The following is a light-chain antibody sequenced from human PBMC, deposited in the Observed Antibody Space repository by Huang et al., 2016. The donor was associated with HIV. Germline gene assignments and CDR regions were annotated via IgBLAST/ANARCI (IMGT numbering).Light chain of an antibody. Sequence: EIVLTQSPVTLSLSPGDRATLSCRASQSIGTYLAWYQQKSGKAPRLLIYDVSNRAAGVPARFIASGSETDFTLTIASLDPDDFAIYHCQQRSKWPLTFGGGTKVEMK. CDR1: QSIGTY. CDR2: DVS. CDR3: QQRSKWPLT. V-gene: IGKV3-11*01. J-gene: IGKJ4*01.